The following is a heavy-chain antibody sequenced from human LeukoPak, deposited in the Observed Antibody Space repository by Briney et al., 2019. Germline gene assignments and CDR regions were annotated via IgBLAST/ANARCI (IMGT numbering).Heavy chain of an antibody. CDR1: GFTFSSYE. V-gene: IGHV3-48*03. CDR2: ISSSGGTI. J-gene: IGHJ4*02. D-gene: IGHD3-16*01. Sequence: PGGSLRLSCAASGFTFSSYEMNWVRRAPGKGLEWVSYISSSGGTIYYADSVKGRFTISRDNAKNSLYLQMNSLRAEDTAVYYCARRGSYNDYWGQGTLVTVSS. CDR3: ARRGSYNDY.